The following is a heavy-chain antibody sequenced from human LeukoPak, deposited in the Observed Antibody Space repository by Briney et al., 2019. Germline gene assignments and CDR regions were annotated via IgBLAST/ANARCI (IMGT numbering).Heavy chain of an antibody. J-gene: IGHJ4*02. CDR3: ARDDGGYEYFLDY. Sequence: PGGSLRLSCAASGFTFSSYWMHWVRQAPGKGLVWVSRISTDGTYTEYADSVKGRFTISRDNAKNSLYLQMNSLRAEDTAVYYCARDDGGYEYFLDYWGQGTLVTVSS. CDR2: ISTDGTYT. CDR1: GFTFSSYW. D-gene: IGHD5-12*01. V-gene: IGHV3-74*03.